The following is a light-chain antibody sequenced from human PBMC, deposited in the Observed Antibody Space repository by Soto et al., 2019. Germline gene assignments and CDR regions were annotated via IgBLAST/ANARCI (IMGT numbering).Light chain of an antibody. CDR3: PSYHATNQG. Sequence: NFMLTQPHSVPESPVKTEIISCTRSSGSIASNYVQWYQQRPGRSPTTVNYDDNQTPSGVPDRFSGSIDSSSNSASLTISGLETEHEADYFCPSYHATNQGFGGGTKLTVL. CDR2: DDN. CDR1: SGSIASNY. J-gene: IGLJ3*02. V-gene: IGLV6-57*01.